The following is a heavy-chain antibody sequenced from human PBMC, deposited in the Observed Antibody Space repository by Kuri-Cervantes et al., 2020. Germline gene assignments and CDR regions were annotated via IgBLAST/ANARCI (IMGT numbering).Heavy chain of an antibody. Sequence: ASVKVSCKASGYTFTSYYMHWVRQAPGQGLEWMGIINPSGGSTSYAQKFQGRVTMTRDTSTSTVYMELSSLRSEDTAVYYCARDWVTMVRGVRGYYGMDVWGQGTTVTVFS. J-gene: IGHJ6*02. CDR2: INPSGGST. V-gene: IGHV1-46*01. D-gene: IGHD3-10*01. CDR3: ARDWVTMVRGVRGYYGMDV. CDR1: GYTFTSYY.